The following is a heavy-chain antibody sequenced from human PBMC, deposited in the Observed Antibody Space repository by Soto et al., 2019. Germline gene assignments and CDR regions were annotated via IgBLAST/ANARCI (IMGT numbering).Heavy chain of an antibody. Sequence: QLGHSGGGVVQPGGALRLTCAASTFDLSHYAIQWVRQAPGKGLEWVGLLSFYGSEKLFIDSVKGQFTISRDSSNNSVFLQINSLRGDDTAGYFCASDHTMNVSARRRDFVSTRQNEDTHCDEMAVWGEGATVSVSS. D-gene: IGHD3-10*01. CDR3: ASDHTMNVSARRRDFVSTRQNEDTHCDEMAV. CDR1: TFDLSHYA. CDR2: LSFYGSEK. V-gene: IGHV3-30*04. J-gene: IGHJ6*04.